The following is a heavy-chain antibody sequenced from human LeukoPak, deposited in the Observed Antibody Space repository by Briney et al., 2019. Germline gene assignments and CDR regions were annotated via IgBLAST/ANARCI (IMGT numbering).Heavy chain of an antibody. J-gene: IGHJ6*03. D-gene: IGHD1-1*01. CDR2: IRSKANSYAT. Sequence: GGSLKLSCAASGFTFSGSAMHWVRQASGKGLEWVGRIRSKANSYATAYAASVKGRFTISRDDSKNTAYLQMNSLKTEDTAVYYCARGGAMGTYYYYMDVWGKGTTVTISS. V-gene: IGHV3-73*01. CDR1: GFTFSGSA. CDR3: ARGGAMGTYYYYMDV.